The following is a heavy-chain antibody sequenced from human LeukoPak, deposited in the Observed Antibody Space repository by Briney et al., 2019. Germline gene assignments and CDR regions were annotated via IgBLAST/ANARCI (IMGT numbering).Heavy chain of an antibody. CDR3: AISKTNIAVAGT. D-gene: IGHD6-19*01. J-gene: IGHJ5*02. V-gene: IGHV4-59*08. CDR1: GGSISSYY. CDR2: IYYSGST. Sequence: SETLSLTCTVSGGSISSYYWSWIRQSPGKGLEWIGYIYYSGSTNYNPSLKSRVTISVDTSKNQFSLKLSSVTAADTAVYYCAISKTNIAVAGTWGQGTLVTVSS.